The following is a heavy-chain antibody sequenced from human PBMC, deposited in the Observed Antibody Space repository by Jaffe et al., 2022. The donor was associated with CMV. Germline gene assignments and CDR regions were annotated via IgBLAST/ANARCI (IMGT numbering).Heavy chain of an antibody. V-gene: IGHV4-59*01. D-gene: IGHD3-10*01. J-gene: IGHJ6*02. Sequence: QVQLQESGPGLVKPSETLSLTCTVSGGSISSYYWSWIRQPPGKGLEWIGYIYYSGSTNYNPSLKSRVTISVDTSKNQFSLKLSSVTAADTAVYYCARVSRMDGSGSYYNGLYYYYYGMDVWGQGTTVTVSS. CDR3: ARVSRMDGSGSYYNGLYYYYYGMDV. CDR1: GGSISSYY. CDR2: IYYSGST.